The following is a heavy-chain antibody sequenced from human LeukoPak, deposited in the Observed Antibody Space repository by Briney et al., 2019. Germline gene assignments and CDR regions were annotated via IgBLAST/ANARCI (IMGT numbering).Heavy chain of an antibody. CDR2: ISSSGGST. D-gene: IGHD5-18*01. CDR3: VTGFTTMAVDYFDY. CDR1: GFTFSTYT. J-gene: IGHJ4*02. Sequence: GGSLRLSCAASGFTFSTYTMHWVRQAPGKGLEYVSAISSSGGSTYYANSVKGRFSISRDNSKNTLNLQMGSLRSEDTAVYYCVTGFTTMAVDYFDYWGQGTLVTVSP. V-gene: IGHV3-64*01.